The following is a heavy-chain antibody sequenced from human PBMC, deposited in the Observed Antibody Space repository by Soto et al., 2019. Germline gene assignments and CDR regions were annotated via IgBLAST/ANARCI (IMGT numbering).Heavy chain of an antibody. CDR1: GGSISSYY. J-gene: IGHJ4*02. V-gene: IGHV4-59*01. Sequence: QVQLQESGPGLVKPSETLSLTCTVSGGSISSYYWSWIRQPPGKGLEWIGYIYYSGSTNYNPSLKSRVTISVDTSKNQFSLKPSSVTAADTAAYYCASHRDYGDYHLDYWGQGTLVTVSS. CDR3: ASHRDYGDYHLDY. D-gene: IGHD4-17*01. CDR2: IYYSGST.